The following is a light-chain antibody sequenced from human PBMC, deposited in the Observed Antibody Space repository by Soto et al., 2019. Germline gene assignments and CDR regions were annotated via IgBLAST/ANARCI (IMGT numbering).Light chain of an antibody. CDR1: QSVSSY. J-gene: IGKJ4*01. V-gene: IGKV3-11*01. Sequence: VVLTQSPATLSLSPGERPTLSCRASQSVSSYLAWYQQKPGQAPRLLIYDASKRGTGIPARFSGSGSGTEFTLTISSLEPEDSAVYYCQQRTNWPPLTFGGGTKVEIK. CDR3: QQRTNWPPLT. CDR2: DAS.